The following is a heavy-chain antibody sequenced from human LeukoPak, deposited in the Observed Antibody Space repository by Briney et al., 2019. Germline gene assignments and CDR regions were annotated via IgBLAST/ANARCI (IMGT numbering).Heavy chain of an antibody. CDR3: ARDRYCGGDCYSYAFDI. Sequence: SETLSLTCTGTGGSISRNYCSWIRQPPGKRLEWIGYIYYSGSTNYNPSLKSRVTISVDTSKNQFSLKLSSVTAADTAVYYCARDRYCGGDCYSYAFDIWGQGTMVTVSS. CDR1: GGSISRNY. D-gene: IGHD2-21*02. J-gene: IGHJ3*02. V-gene: IGHV4-59*01. CDR2: IYYSGST.